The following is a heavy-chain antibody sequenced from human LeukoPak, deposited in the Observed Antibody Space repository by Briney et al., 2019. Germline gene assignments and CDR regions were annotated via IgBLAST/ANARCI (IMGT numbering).Heavy chain of an antibody. CDR3: AREDDYYDSSGYYGY. J-gene: IGHJ4*02. CDR2: INHSGST. Sequence: SETLSLTCAVYGGSFSGYYWSWIRQPPGKGLEWIGEINHSGSTNYNPSLESRVTISVDTSKNQFSLKLSSVTAADTAVYYCAREDDYYDSSGYYGYWGQGTLVTVSS. CDR1: GGSFSGYY. V-gene: IGHV4-34*01. D-gene: IGHD3-22*01.